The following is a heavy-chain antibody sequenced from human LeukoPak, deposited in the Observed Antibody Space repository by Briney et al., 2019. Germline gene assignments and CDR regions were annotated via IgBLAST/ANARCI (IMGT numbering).Heavy chain of an antibody. D-gene: IGHD3-10*01. V-gene: IGHV1-3*01. J-gene: IGHJ1*01. CDR1: GYTFNMYA. CDR3: ARGQAGELLS. Sequence: GASVKVSCKASGYTFNMYAIHWVRQAPGQRLEWVGWINVGNGNTKYSQKFQGRVTITRDTSASTAYMELSSLRSEDTAVYYCARGQAGELLSWGQGTLVIVSS. CDR2: INVGNGNT.